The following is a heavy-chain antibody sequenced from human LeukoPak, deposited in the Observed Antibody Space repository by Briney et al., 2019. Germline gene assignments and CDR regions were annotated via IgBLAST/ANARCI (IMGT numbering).Heavy chain of an antibody. CDR2: ISSSGSTI. D-gene: IGHD3-9*01. CDR3: ARGTRPVRYFDRIRYMDV. CDR1: GFTFSSYG. Sequence: PGGSLRLSCAASGFTFSSYGMNWVRQAPGKGLEWVSYISSSGSTIYYADSVKGRFTISRDNAKNSLHLQMNSLRAEDTAVYYCARGTRPVRYFDRIRYMDVWGKGTTVTISS. J-gene: IGHJ6*03. V-gene: IGHV3-48*04.